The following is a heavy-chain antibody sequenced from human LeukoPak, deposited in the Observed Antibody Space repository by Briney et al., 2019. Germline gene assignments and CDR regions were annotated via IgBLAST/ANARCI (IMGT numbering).Heavy chain of an antibody. D-gene: IGHD6-13*01. V-gene: IGHV4-39*07. J-gene: IGHJ6*03. Sequence: SETLSLTCTVSGGSISSSSYYWGWIRQPPGKGLEWIGSIYYSGSTYYNPSLKSRVTISVDTSKNQFSLKLSSVTAADTAVYYCARARPRSWSYYYYYMDVWGKGTTVTVSS. CDR1: GGSISSSSYY. CDR3: ARARPRSWSYYYYYMDV. CDR2: IYYSGST.